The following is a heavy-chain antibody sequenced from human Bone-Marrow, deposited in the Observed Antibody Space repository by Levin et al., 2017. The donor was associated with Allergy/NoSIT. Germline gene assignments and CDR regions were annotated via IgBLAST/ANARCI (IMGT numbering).Heavy chain of an antibody. J-gene: IGHJ6*03. CDR1: GYTFINYY. Sequence: ASVKVSCKASGYTFINYYIHWVRQAPGQGLEWMGIINPTAVDATYAQKFRGRVTMTRDTSTSTVYMELSSLRSEDTAVYYCARGQYYHYMDVWGKGTTVTVSS. V-gene: IGHV1-46*01. CDR2: INPTAVDA. CDR3: ARGQYYHYMDV.